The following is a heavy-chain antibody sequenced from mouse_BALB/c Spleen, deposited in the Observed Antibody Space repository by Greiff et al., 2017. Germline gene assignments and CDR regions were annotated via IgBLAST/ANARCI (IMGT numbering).Heavy chain of an antibody. Sequence: EVQLQESGPGLVKPSQSLSLTCSVTGYSITSGYYWNWIRQFPGNKLEWMGYISYDGSNNYNPSLKNRISITRDTSKNQFFLKLNSVTTEDTATYYCARDRGGLLPGDYWGQGTTLTVSS. CDR3: ARDRGGLLPGDY. J-gene: IGHJ2*01. CDR2: ISYDGSN. D-gene: IGHD2-1*01. V-gene: IGHV3-6*02. CDR1: GYSITSGYY.